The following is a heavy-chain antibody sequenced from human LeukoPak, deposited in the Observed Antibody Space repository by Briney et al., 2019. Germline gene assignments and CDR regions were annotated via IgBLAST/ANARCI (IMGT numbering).Heavy chain of an antibody. CDR1: XYXXTXXX. V-gene: IGHV1-2*02. J-gene: IGHJ4*02. Sequence: GASVKISCKASXYXXTXXXXXXXXXXXXXGXEWXGXISPNSDDTNYAQXFRGRVNMTRDTSISTAYMELSRLRSDDTAIYYCARGGFDYWGQGTLVTVSS. CDR3: ARGGFDY. CDR2: ISPNSDDT.